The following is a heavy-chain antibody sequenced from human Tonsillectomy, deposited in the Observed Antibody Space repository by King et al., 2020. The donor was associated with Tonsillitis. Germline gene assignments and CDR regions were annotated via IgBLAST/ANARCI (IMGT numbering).Heavy chain of an antibody. D-gene: IGHD3-10*01. CDR2: IRYDGSNK. CDR3: AKDGTYSYGSGSYYCDY. CDR1: EFTFSSYG. Sequence: VQLVESGGGVVQPGGSLRLSCAASEFTFSSYGMHWVRQAPGKGLEWVAFIRYDGSNKYYADSVKGRFTISRDNSKNTLYLQMNSLRAEDTAVYYCAKDGTYSYGSGSYYCDYWGQGTLVTVSS. J-gene: IGHJ4*02. V-gene: IGHV3-30*02.